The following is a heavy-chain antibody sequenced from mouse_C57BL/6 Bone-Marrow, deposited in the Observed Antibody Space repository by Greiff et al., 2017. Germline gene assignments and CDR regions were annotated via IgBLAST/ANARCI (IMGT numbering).Heavy chain of an antibody. CDR1: GYTFTSYG. CDR3: ARRYYGSSSDY. D-gene: IGHD1-1*01. Sequence: VQLQQSGAELARPGASVKLSCKASGYTFTSYGISWVKQRTGQGLEWIGEIYPRSGNTYYNEKFKGKATLTADKSSSPAYMELRSLTSEDSAVYFCARRYYGSSSDYWGQGTTLTVSS. V-gene: IGHV1-81*01. J-gene: IGHJ2*01. CDR2: IYPRSGNT.